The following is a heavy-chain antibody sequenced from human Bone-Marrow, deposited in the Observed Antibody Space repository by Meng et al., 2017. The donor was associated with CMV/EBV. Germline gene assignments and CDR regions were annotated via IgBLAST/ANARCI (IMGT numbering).Heavy chain of an antibody. CDR3: ASRTGDFLNDAFDI. D-gene: IGHD7-27*01. Sequence: SETLSLTCAVYGESFSDYYWSWIRQPPRKGLEWIGYIYYSGSTNYNPSLKSRVTISVDTSKNQFSLKLSSVTAADTAVYYCASRTGDFLNDAFDIWGQGTMVTVSS. CDR1: GESFSDYY. J-gene: IGHJ3*02. CDR2: IYYSGST. V-gene: IGHV4-59*01.